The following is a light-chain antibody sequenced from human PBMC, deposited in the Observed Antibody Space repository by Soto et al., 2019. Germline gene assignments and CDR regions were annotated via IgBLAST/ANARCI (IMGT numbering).Light chain of an antibody. CDR3: QTWGTGSNV. V-gene: IGLV4-69*01. J-gene: IGLJ1*01. CDR1: SGHSSYA. CDR2: LNSDGSH. Sequence: QPVLTQSPSASASLGASVKLTCTLSSGHSSYAIAWHQQQPEKGPRYLMKLNSDGSHSKGDGIPDRFSGSSSGAERYLTISSLQSEDEADYYCQTWGTGSNVFGTGTKLTVL.